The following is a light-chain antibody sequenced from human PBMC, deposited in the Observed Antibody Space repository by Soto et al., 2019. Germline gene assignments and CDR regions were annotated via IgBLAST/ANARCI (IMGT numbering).Light chain of an antibody. CDR3: QQRSNWPPA. CDR2: DAS. CDR1: QSVSSN. Sequence: ELVRTQSPATLSVSPGERATLSGRASQSVSSNLAWYQQKPGQAPRLLIYDASNRATGIPARFSGSGSGTDFTLTISSLEPEDFAVYYCQQRSNWPPAFGQGTRVEIK. J-gene: IGKJ5*01. V-gene: IGKV3-11*01.